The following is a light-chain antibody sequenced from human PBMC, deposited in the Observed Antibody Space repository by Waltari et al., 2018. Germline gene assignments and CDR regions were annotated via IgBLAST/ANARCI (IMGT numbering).Light chain of an antibody. CDR3: QHYVMLPVT. CDR2: GIF. V-gene: IGKV3-20*01. J-gene: IGKJ1*01. Sequence: EIVLTHSPGTLSLSPGERATLSCRTSQSVSRALAWYQQKPGQAPRLLIYGIFNRATGIPDRFSGSGSGTDFSLTISRLEPEDFAVYYCQHYVMLPVTFGQGTRVEVK. CDR1: QSVSRA.